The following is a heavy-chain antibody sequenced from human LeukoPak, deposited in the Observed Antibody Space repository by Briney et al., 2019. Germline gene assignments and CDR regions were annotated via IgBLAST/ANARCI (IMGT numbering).Heavy chain of an antibody. V-gene: IGHV2-5*02. CDR1: GFSLTTTREA. CDR3: AHYHLTYFDY. Sequence: ESGPTLVKPTQTLTLTCTFSGFSLTTTREAVGWVRQPPGKALEWPALIFWDDDKRYSPSLRSRLTITKDTSNNQVVLTLTNVDPVDTGTYYCAHYHLTYFDYWGQGALVTVSS. CDR2: IFWDDDK. D-gene: IGHD1-14*01. J-gene: IGHJ4*02.